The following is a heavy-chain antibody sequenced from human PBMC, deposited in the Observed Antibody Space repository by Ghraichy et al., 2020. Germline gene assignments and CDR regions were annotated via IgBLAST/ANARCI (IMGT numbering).Heavy chain of an antibody. CDR2: TDSDGSTT. CDR3: TRDPTTVVSFDYYYGMDV. CDR1: GFSFSRYW. Sequence: GGSLRLSCAASGFSFSRYWMHWVRQAPGKGLVWVSRTDSDGSTTRYADSVKGRFTISRDNAKNTLYLQMNSLRAEDTAVYYCTRDPTTVVSFDYYYGMDVWGQGTTVTVSS. J-gene: IGHJ6*02. V-gene: IGHV3-74*01. D-gene: IGHD3-22*01.